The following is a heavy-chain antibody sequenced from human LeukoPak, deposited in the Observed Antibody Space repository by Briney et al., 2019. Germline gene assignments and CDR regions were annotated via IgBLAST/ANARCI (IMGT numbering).Heavy chain of an antibody. D-gene: IGHD3-22*01. CDR2: ISWNSDSV. Sequence: GGSLRLSCAAYGFTFDDYAMHWVRQAPGKDLEWVSGISWNSDSVGYADSVKGRFTISRDSAKNSLYLQMNTLRAEDTALYYCAKDTVGGDYYDSSGEWDYWGQGTLVTVSS. CDR3: AKDTVGGDYYDSSGEWDY. CDR1: GFTFDDYA. V-gene: IGHV3-9*01. J-gene: IGHJ4*02.